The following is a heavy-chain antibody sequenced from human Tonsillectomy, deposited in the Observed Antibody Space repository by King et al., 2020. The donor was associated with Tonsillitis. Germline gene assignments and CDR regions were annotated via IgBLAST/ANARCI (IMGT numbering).Heavy chain of an antibody. CDR3: VREGRLGVFLFHP. CDR1: GYSFNAYY. CDR2: IHPNSGGI. V-gene: IGHV1-2*02. J-gene: IGHJ5*02. Sequence: QLVQSGAEVKKPGASVKVSCKASGYSFNAYYIHWVRQAPGQGLEWMGRIHPNSGGIHYAKKFQGRVTLTRDSDIETDYMDLKSLRSDDTALFYFVREGRLGVFLFHPRGQGTLGNGSS. D-gene: IGHD3-16*01.